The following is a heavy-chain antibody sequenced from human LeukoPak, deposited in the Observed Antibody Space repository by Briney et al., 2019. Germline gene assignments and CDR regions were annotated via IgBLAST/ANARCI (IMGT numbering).Heavy chain of an antibody. D-gene: IGHD3-22*01. CDR2: IYYSGST. Sequence: SETLSLTCTVSSGSISSSSYYWGWIRQPPGKGLEWIGSIYYSGSTYYNPSLKSRVTISVDTSKNQFSLKLSSVTAADTAVYYCAREDDSSGSLFDYWGQGTLVTVSS. J-gene: IGHJ4*02. CDR3: AREDDSSGSLFDY. CDR1: SGSISSSSYY. V-gene: IGHV4-39*07.